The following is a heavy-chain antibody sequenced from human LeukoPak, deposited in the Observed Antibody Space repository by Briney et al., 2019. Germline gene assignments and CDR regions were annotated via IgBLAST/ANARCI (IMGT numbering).Heavy chain of an antibody. CDR1: GGSISSSSYY. CDR2: IYYSGST. Sequence: PSETLSLTCTVSGGSISSSSYYWGWIRQPPGKGLEWIGSIYYSGSTYYNPSLKSRVTISVDTSKNQFSLKLSSVTAADTAVYYCASLLRQQLADYWGQGTLVTVSS. CDR3: ASLLRQQLADY. J-gene: IGHJ4*02. V-gene: IGHV4-39*01. D-gene: IGHD6-13*01.